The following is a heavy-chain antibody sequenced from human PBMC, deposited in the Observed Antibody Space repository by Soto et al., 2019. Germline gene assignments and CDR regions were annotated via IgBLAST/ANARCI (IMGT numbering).Heavy chain of an antibody. CDR2: MNPNSGNT. J-gene: IGHJ6*02. V-gene: IGHV1-8*01. CDR1: GYTFTSYD. Sequence: SVKVSCKASGYTFTSYDINWVRQATGQGLEWMGWMNPNSGNTGYAQKFQGRVTMTRNTSISTAYMELSSLRSEDTAVYYCARRELTYYDFWSGYYPYYYYGMDVWGQGTTVTVSS. D-gene: IGHD3-3*01. CDR3: ARRELTYYDFWSGYYPYYYYGMDV.